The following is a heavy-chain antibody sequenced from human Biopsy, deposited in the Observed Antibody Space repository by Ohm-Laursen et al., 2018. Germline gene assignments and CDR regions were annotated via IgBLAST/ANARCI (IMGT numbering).Heavy chain of an antibody. D-gene: IGHD2-2*01. CDR3: ARFIVPSLHCSNGVCPIRWFDP. CDR2: VHHDGRA. Sequence: GTLSLTCAVYGGTYSGYYWSWIRQPPGKGLEWIGEVHHDGRANYNPSLKSRVTISGDMSKKQFSLKLCGVTAADTAVYYCARFIVPSLHCSNGVCPIRWFDPWGQGTLVTVFS. J-gene: IGHJ5*02. CDR1: GGTYSGYY. V-gene: IGHV4-34*01.